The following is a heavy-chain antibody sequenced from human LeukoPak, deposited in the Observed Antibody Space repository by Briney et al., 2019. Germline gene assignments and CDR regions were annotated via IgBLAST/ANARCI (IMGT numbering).Heavy chain of an antibody. CDR1: GGSISSGGYY. D-gene: IGHD3-10*01. CDR3: ARMSDNYYGSGTYYNIVGFDY. Sequence: SETLSLTCTVSGGSISSGGYYWSWIRQHLGKVLEWIGYIHYSGSTYYNPSLKSRVTISLDTSKNQFSLRLSSVTAADTAAYYCARMSDNYYGSGTYYNIVGFDYWGQGTLVTVSS. J-gene: IGHJ4*02. V-gene: IGHV4-31*03. CDR2: IHYSGST.